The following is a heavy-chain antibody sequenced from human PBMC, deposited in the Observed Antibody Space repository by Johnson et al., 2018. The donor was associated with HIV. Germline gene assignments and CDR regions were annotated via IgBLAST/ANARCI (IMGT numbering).Heavy chain of an antibody. J-gene: IGHJ3*02. CDR2: ISWNSGSI. CDR1: GFTFDDYA. V-gene: IGHV3-9*01. CDR3: AKDMVPGFWELPWAFDTFDI. Sequence: VQLVESGGGLVQPGRSLRLSCAASGFTFDDYAMHWVRQAPGKGLEWVSGISWNSGSIDYADSVKGRLTISRDNAKNSLYLQMNSLRPEDTALYYCAKDMVPGFWELPWAFDTFDIWGQGTMVTVSS. D-gene: IGHD3-10*01.